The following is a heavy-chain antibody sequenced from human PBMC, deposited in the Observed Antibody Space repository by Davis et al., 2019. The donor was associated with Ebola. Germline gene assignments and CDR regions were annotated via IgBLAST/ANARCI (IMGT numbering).Heavy chain of an antibody. CDR3: APSSIAARPGYYYGMDV. Sequence: GESLKISCAVSGLTVSSNYMSWVRQAPGKGLEWVSVIHSYGSTYYADSVKGRFTISRDNSKNTLYLQMNSLRAEDTAVYYCAPSSIAARPGYYYGMDVWGQGTTVTVSS. CDR2: IHSYGST. CDR1: GLTVSSNY. D-gene: IGHD6-6*01. V-gene: IGHV3-66*03. J-gene: IGHJ6*02.